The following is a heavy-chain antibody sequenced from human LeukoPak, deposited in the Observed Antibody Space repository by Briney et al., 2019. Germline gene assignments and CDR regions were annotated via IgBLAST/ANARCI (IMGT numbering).Heavy chain of an antibody. V-gene: IGHV3-23*01. CDR2: ISGSGGST. D-gene: IGHD1-26*01. CDR3: AKDRRGGSYYAATLDI. CDR1: GFTFSSYA. J-gene: IGHJ3*02. Sequence: PGGSLRLSCAASGFTFSSYAMSWVRQAPGKGLEWVSAISGSGGSTYYADSVKGRFTISRDNSKSTLYVQMNSLRVEDTAVYYCAKDRRGGSYYAATLDIWGQGTMVTVSS.